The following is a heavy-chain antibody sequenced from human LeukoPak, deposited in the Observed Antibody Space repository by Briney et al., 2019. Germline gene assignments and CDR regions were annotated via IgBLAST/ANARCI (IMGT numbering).Heavy chain of an antibody. Sequence: SETLSLTCTVSGGSISSYYWSWIRQPPGKGLEWIGYIYTSGSTNYYPSLKCRVTISVDTSKNQFALKLSSVTAADTAVYYCARRVTYCSGGSCYAWFDPWGQRTLVTVSS. V-gene: IGHV4-4*09. J-gene: IGHJ5*02. D-gene: IGHD2-15*01. CDR2: IYTSGST. CDR3: ARRVTYCSGGSCYAWFDP. CDR1: GGSISSYY.